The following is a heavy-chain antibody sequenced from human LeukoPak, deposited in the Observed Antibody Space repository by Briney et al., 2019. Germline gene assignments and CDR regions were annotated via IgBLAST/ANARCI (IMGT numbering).Heavy chain of an antibody. Sequence: GGSLRLSCAASGFTFSYFWMSWVRQAPGKGLEWVANINLDGTEKHYVDSLKGRFTISRDNARKSLYLQMNSLRAEDTAVYYCARDNVGATPFDYWGQGTLVTVSS. V-gene: IGHV3-7*05. J-gene: IGHJ4*02. D-gene: IGHD1-26*01. CDR1: GFTFSYFW. CDR2: INLDGTEK. CDR3: ARDNVGATPFDY.